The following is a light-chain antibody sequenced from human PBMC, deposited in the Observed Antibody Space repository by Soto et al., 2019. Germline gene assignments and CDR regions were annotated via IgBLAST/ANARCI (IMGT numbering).Light chain of an antibody. CDR3: QQYGSSPQT. CDR2: DAS. CDR1: QSGSSSY. J-gene: IGKJ1*01. Sequence: EIVLTQSPAPLSLSPGERATLSSGASQSGSSSYLAWYQQKPGLAPRLLTYDASSMATGIPDRFSGSGSGTDFTLTISRLEPEDFAVYYCQQYGSSPQTFGQGTKVEIK. V-gene: IGKV3D-20*01.